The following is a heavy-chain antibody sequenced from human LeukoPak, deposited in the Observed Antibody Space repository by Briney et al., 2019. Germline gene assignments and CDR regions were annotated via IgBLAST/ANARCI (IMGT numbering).Heavy chain of an antibody. CDR3: ARSFSGYSYGYRELYFDY. J-gene: IGHJ4*02. CDR2: IYYSGST. CDR1: GGSISSSSYY. Sequence: SETLSLTCTVSGGSISSSSYYWGWIRQPPGKGLEWIGSIYYSGSTYYNPSLKSRVTISVDTSKNQFSLKLSSVTAADTAVYYCARSFSGYSYGYRELYFDYWGQGTLVTVSS. V-gene: IGHV4-39*07. D-gene: IGHD5-18*01.